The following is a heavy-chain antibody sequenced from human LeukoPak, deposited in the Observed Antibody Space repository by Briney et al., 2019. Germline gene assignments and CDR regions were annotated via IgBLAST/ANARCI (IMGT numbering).Heavy chain of an antibody. CDR3: ARHGDSRLIDY. D-gene: IGHD6-13*01. J-gene: IGHJ4*02. CDR1: AGSISSYY. V-gene: IGHV4-59*08. Sequence: PSETLSLTCTVSAGSISSYYWTWIRQPPGKGPEWIGNVHYSGNTNYNPSLKSRVTISVDTSKNHFSLKLRSVTAADTAVYYCARHGDSRLIDYWGQGTLVTVSS. CDR2: VHYSGNT.